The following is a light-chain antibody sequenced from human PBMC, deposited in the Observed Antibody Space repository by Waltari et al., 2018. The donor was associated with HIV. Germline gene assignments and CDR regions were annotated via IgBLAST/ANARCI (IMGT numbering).Light chain of an antibody. Sequence: QSALTQPRSVSGSPGQSVTISCTGTSSDIASFAYVSWYQQYPGKAPKVIIYEVSQRPSGVPDRFTASKSGITASLTISGLQDEDEADYYCCSYAGAYTYVFGTGTKVTVL. CDR3: CSYAGAYTYV. CDR2: EVS. J-gene: IGLJ1*01. V-gene: IGLV2-11*01. CDR1: SSDIASFAY.